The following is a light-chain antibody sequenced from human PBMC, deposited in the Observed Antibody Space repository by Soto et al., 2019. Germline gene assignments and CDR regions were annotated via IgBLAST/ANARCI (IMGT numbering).Light chain of an antibody. CDR1: SGHSSYA. V-gene: IGLV4-69*01. Sequence: VLTQSPSASASLGASVKLTCTLSSGHSSYAIAWHQQQPEKGPWYLMKLSSDGSHSKGDGIPDRFSGSSSGAERYLTISSLQSEDEADYYCQTWDTGARVVFGGGTKVTVL. J-gene: IGLJ2*01. CDR3: QTWDTGARVV. CDR2: LSSDGSH.